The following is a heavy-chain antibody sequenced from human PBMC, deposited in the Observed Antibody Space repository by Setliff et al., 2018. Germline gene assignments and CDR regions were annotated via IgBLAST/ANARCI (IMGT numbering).Heavy chain of an antibody. CDR2: IISSGSHI. V-gene: IGHV3-21*01. D-gene: IGHD2-15*01. Sequence: PGGSLRLSCAASGFTFRSYAMSWVRQAPGKGLEWVSSIISSGSHIYYADSVKGRFTSSRDNAKNSLYLQMNSLRADDTAVYYCTRDYGFCSGGSCSYYGMDVWGQGTTVTVSS. CDR3: TRDYGFCSGGSCSYYGMDV. CDR1: GFTFRSYA. J-gene: IGHJ6*02.